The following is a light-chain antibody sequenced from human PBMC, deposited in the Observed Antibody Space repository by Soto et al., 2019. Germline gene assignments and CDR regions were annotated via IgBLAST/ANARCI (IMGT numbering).Light chain of an antibody. CDR3: QQSYSTTLN. J-gene: IGKJ4*01. CDR1: QTISSW. CDR2: AAS. V-gene: IGKV1-39*01. Sequence: ITHSTSNLSGSVVSQACTTCRASQTISSWLAWYQQKPGKAPKLLIYAASSLQSGVPSRFSGSGSGTDFTLTISRLQPEDFATYYCQQSYSTTLNFGGGTKVEIK.